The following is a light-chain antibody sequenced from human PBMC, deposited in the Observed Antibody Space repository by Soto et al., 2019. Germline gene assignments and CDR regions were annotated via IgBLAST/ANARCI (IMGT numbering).Light chain of an antibody. CDR2: QDI. CDR3: QVWDRNTVV. Sequence: SYELTQPPSVSVSPGQTASITCSGDKLGDKYACWYQQRPGQSPVLVIYQDIQRRSGIPERFSGSNSGNTATLTISGTQAMDEADYYCQVWDRNTVVFGGGTKVTVL. CDR1: KLGDKY. J-gene: IGLJ2*01. V-gene: IGLV3-1*01.